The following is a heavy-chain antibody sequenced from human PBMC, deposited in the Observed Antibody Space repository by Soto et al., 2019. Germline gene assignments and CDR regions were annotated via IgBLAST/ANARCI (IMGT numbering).Heavy chain of an antibody. Sequence: SETLSLTCAVYGGSFSGYYWSWIRQPPGKGLEWIGEINHSGSTNYNPSLKSRVTISVDTSKNQFSLKLSSVTAADTAVYYCARRYSGYDFDYWGQGTLVT. CDR2: INHSGST. CDR3: ARRYSGYDFDY. J-gene: IGHJ4*02. CDR1: GGSFSGYY. D-gene: IGHD5-12*01. V-gene: IGHV4-34*01.